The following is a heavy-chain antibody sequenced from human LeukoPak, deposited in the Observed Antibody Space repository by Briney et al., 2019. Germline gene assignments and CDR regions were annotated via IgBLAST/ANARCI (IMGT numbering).Heavy chain of an antibody. J-gene: IGHJ4*02. CDR1: GGSFSSGSYY. D-gene: IGHD2-2*03. CDR3: ASGHCSSTSCSYFDY. Sequence: SETLSLTCTVSGGSFSSGSYYWSWIRQPPGKGLEWIGYIYYSGSTNYNPSLKSRVTISVDTSKNQFSLKLSSVTAADTAVYYCASGHCSSTSCSYFDYWGQGTLVTVSS. V-gene: IGHV4-61*01. CDR2: IYYSGST.